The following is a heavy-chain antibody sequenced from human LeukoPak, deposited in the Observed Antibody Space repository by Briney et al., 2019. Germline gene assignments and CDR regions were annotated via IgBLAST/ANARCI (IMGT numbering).Heavy chain of an antibody. D-gene: IGHD5-18*01. CDR3: ARPGCRGPRGYSYGCGDY. V-gene: IGHV4-39*07. CDR1: GGSISSSSYY. Sequence: NPSETLSLTCTVSGGSISSSSYYWGWIRQPPGKGLEWIGSIYYSGSTYYNPSLKSRVTISVDTSKNQFSLKLSSVTAADTAVYYCARPGCRGPRGYSYGCGDYWGQGTLVTVSS. J-gene: IGHJ4*02. CDR2: IYYSGST.